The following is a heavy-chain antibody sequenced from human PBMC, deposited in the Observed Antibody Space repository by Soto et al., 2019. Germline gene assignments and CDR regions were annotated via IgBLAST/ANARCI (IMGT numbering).Heavy chain of an antibody. D-gene: IGHD3-3*01. J-gene: IGHJ5*02. CDR1: GGSISSYY. Sequence: SETLSLTCTVSGGSISSYYWSWIRQPPGKGLEWIGYIYYSGSTNYNPSLKSRVTISVDTSKNQFSLKLSSVTAADTAVYYCARHGEGTYYDFWSGYYSNWFDPWGQGTLVTVSS. CDR2: IYYSGST. V-gene: IGHV4-59*08. CDR3: ARHGEGTYYDFWSGYYSNWFDP.